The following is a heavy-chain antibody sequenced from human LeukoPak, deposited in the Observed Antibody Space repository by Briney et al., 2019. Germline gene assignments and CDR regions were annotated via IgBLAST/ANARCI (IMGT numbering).Heavy chain of an antibody. CDR1: GGSFSGYY. J-gene: IGHJ4*02. D-gene: IGHD3-10*01. CDR2: INHSGST. CDR3: ARRPSITMVRGRGARDYYFDY. V-gene: IGHV4-34*01. Sequence: PSETLSLTCAIYGGSFSGYYWSWIRQPPGKGLEWIGEINHSGSTNYNPSLKSRVTISVDTSKNQFSLKLSSVTAADTAVYYCARRPSITMVRGRGARDYYFDYWGQGTLVTVSS.